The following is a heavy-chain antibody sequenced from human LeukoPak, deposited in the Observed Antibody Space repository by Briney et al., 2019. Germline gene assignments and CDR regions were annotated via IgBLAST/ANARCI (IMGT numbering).Heavy chain of an antibody. Sequence: GGSLRLSCAASGFTFSSYAMHWVRQAPGKGLEWVAVISYDGSNKYYADSVKGRFTISRGNSKNTLYLQMNSLRAEDTAVYYCARGYCSSTSCPVPFDIWGQGTMVTVSS. J-gene: IGHJ3*02. D-gene: IGHD2-2*01. CDR1: GFTFSSYA. CDR3: ARGYCSSTSCPVPFDI. V-gene: IGHV3-30*04. CDR2: ISYDGSNK.